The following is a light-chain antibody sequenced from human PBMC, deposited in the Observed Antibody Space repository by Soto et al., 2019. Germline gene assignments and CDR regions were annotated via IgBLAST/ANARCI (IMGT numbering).Light chain of an antibody. V-gene: IGKV3-20*01. CDR1: QSVSSDH. Sequence: EIALTQSPATLSLSPGERATLSCRTSQSVSSDHLAWYQQKSGQAPRLLIYGASNRATGIPDRFSGSGSGTDFTLTISRLEPEDFAVYLCQQYGRSWWTFGQGTKVEIK. J-gene: IGKJ1*01. CDR3: QQYGRSWWT. CDR2: GAS.